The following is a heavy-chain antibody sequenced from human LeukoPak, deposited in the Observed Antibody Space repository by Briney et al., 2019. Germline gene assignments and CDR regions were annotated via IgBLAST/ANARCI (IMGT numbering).Heavy chain of an antibody. J-gene: IGHJ4*02. V-gene: IGHV3-23*01. CDR1: GFTFSSYA. CDR3: AKDGSGSSWGNN. Sequence: GGSLRLSCAASGFTFSSYAMSWVRQAPGKGLEWVSAISGSDGSTYYADSVKGRFTISRDNSRNTLYLQMNSLRAEDTAVYYCAKDGSGSSWGNNWGQGTLVTVSS. CDR2: ISGSDGST. D-gene: IGHD6-13*01.